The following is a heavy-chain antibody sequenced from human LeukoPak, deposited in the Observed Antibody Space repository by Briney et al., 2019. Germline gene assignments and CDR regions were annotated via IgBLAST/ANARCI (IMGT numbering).Heavy chain of an antibody. D-gene: IGHD3-3*01. CDR3: TRGLTIFGVVNDAFDF. J-gene: IGHJ3*01. Sequence: GGSLRLSCAASGFTFSNYWMHWVRQAPGKGLVWVSLINSDGSSTIYADSVKGRFTISRDNAKNTLYMQMNSLRAEDTAVYYCTRGLTIFGVVNDAFDFWGQGTMVTVSS. V-gene: IGHV3-74*01. CDR1: GFTFSNYW. CDR2: INSDGSST.